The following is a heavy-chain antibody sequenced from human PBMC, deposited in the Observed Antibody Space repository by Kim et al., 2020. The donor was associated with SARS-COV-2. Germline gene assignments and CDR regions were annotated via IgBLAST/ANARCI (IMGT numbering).Heavy chain of an antibody. CDR1: GFTFSSYA. V-gene: IGHV3-30-3*01. Sequence: GGSLRLSCAASGFTFSSYAMHWVRQAPGKGLEWVAVISYXGSNKYYADSVKGRFTIPRDNSKNTLYLQMNSLRAEDTAVYYCASASTHLWFGAEGYFDYWGQGTLVTVSS. J-gene: IGHJ4*02. D-gene: IGHD3-10*01. CDR2: ISYXGSNK. CDR3: ASASTHLWFGAEGYFDY.